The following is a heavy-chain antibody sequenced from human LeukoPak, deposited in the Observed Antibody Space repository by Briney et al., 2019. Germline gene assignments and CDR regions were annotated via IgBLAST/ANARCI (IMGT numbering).Heavy chain of an antibody. J-gene: IGHJ4*02. D-gene: IGHD3-9*01. V-gene: IGHV3-9*01. CDR2: ISWNSGSI. CDR3: AKAATLRYFDWPDY. Sequence: GRSLRLSCAASGFTFDDYAMHWVRQAPGKGLEWVSGISWNSGSIGYADSVKGRFTISRDNAKNSLYLQMNGLRAEDTALYYCAKAATLRYFDWPDYWGQGTLVTVSS. CDR1: GFTFDDYA.